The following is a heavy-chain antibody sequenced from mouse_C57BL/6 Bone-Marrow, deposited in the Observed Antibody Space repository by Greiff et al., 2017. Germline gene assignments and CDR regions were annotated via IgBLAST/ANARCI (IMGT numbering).Heavy chain of an antibody. CDR1: GYSITSGYY. D-gene: IGHD1-1*01. V-gene: IGHV3-6*01. CDR3: ARVDYGSAWFAY. J-gene: IGHJ3*01. Sequence: EVQLQESGPGLVKPSQSLSLTCSVTGYSITSGYYWNWIRQFPGNKLEWMGYISYDGSNNYNPSLKNRISITRDTSKNQFFLKLNSVTTEDTATYYCARVDYGSAWFAYWGQGTLVTVSA. CDR2: ISYDGSN.